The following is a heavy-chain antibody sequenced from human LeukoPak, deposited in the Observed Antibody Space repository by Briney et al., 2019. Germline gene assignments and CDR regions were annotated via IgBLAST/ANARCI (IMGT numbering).Heavy chain of an antibody. CDR2: IYHSGST. D-gene: IGHD5-18*01. V-gene: IGHV4-30-2*01. CDR3: ARSRGYTDGQTIDY. CDR1: GGSTSSGGYS. J-gene: IGHJ4*02. Sequence: SETLSLTCAVSGGSTSSGGYSWSWIRQPPGKGLEWIGYIYHSGSTYYNPSLKSRVTISLDTSKNQFSLKLSSVTAADTAVYYCARSRGYTDGQTIDYWGQGTLVTVSS.